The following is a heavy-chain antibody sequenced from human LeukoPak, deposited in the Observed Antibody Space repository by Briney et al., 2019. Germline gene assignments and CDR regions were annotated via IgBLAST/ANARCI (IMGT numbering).Heavy chain of an antibody. CDR1: GVSFDNYY. D-gene: IGHD4-17*01. CDR2: INHSGYT. Sequence: SETLSLTCAVSGVSFDNYYWSWVRQTPGKGLEWIGEINHSGYTNDSPSLKSRVTLSIDTSRKQFSLNLRSVTVADTGIYYCTRMTTGHDYWGQGTLVTVSS. J-gene: IGHJ4*02. CDR3: TRMTTGHDY. V-gene: IGHV4-34*01.